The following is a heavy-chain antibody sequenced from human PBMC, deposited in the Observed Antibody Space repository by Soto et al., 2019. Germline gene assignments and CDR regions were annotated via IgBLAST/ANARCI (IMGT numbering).Heavy chain of an antibody. Sequence: GGSLRLSCAGSGFSFSGSTIHWVRQASGKGLEWVGRISSKANSYATAYAASVKGRFIISSDDSKTPAYLQMSSLKIEDTAGYYCVRENYFSYHGMDVWGQGTTVTVSS. V-gene: IGHV3-73*01. CDR3: VRENYFSYHGMDV. J-gene: IGHJ6*02. CDR2: ISSKANSYAT. CDR1: GFSFSGST.